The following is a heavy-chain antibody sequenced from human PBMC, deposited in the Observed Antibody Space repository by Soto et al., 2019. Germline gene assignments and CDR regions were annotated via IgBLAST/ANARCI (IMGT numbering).Heavy chain of an antibody. J-gene: IGHJ4*02. V-gene: IGHV1-69*01. Sequence: QMQLVQSGAEVKKPGSSVKVSCKAAGGTFSNYAISWVRQAPGQGLEWMGGIIPLSGTINYAQTFQGRVTITADESTSTAYMELSSLKSEDTAVYYCARQQSYYDSKSYFDNWGQGTLVTVSS. CDR1: GGTFSNYA. CDR3: ARQQSYYDSKSYFDN. CDR2: IIPLSGTI. D-gene: IGHD3-22*01.